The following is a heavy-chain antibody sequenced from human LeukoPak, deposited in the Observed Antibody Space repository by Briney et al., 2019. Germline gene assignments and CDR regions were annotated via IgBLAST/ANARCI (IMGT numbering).Heavy chain of an antibody. J-gene: IGHJ3*02. Sequence: PSETLSLTCTVSGGSISSYYWSWIRQPPGKGLEWIGYIYYSGSTNYNPSLKSRVTISVDTSKNQFSLKLSSVTAADTAVYYCARVARVASSYYDILTGYYKGLDAFDIWGQGTMVTVSS. V-gene: IGHV4-59*01. CDR2: IYYSGST. CDR3: ARVARVASSYYDILTGYYKGLDAFDI. D-gene: IGHD3-9*01. CDR1: GGSISSYY.